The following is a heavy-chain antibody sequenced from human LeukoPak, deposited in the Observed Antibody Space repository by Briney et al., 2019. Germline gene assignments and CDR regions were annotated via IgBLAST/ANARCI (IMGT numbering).Heavy chain of an antibody. CDR3: VRDAYADY. V-gene: IGHV3-48*04. CDR2: ISSGSSTI. J-gene: IGHJ4*02. Sequence: PGGSLRLSCAASGFTFSRYSMNWVRQAPGKGLEWVSYISSGSSTIYYADSVKGRFTISRDNAKNSLYLQMNSLRAEDTAVYYCVRDAYADYWGQGTLVTVSS. CDR1: GFTFSRYS.